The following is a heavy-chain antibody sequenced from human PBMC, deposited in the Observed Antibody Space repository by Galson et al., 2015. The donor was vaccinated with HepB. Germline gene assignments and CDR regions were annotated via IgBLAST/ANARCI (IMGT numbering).Heavy chain of an antibody. J-gene: IGHJ4*02. CDR2: IRSKANSYAT. CDR3: TRLAVQDYVWGSYRYTEYYFDY. D-gene: IGHD3-16*02. V-gene: IGHV3-73*01. CDR1: EFTFSGSA. Sequence: SLRLSCAASEFTFSGSAMHWVRQASGKGLEWVGRIRSKANSYATAYAASVKGRFTISRDDSKNTAYLQMNSLKTEDTAVYYCTRLAVQDYVWGSYRYTEYYFDYWGQGTLVTVSS.